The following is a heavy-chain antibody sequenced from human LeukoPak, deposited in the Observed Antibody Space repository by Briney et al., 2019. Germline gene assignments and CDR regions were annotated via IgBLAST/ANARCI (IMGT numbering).Heavy chain of an antibody. V-gene: IGHV4-39*01. Sequence: SETLSLTCTVSGASIGSRGGYYWGWIRQAPGKGLEWIGSVFYTGSTYYNPSLKSRVTISVDTSNNEFSLKLRSVAAADTAVYYCARPPVSGLIDGFDIWGQGTMVTVSS. J-gene: IGHJ3*02. CDR1: GASIGSRGGYY. D-gene: IGHD3-10*01. CDR2: VFYTGST. CDR3: ARPPVSGLIDGFDI.